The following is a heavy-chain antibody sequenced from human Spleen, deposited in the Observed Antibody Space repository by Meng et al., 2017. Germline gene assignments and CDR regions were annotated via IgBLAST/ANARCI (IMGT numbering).Heavy chain of an antibody. D-gene: IGHD2-21*02. CDR3: ARGPLTRGDIAWFDP. CDR1: GGSISSYY. CDR2: IYTSGST. V-gene: IGHV4-4*07. Sequence: SETLSLTCTVSGGSISSYYWSWIRQPAEKGLEWIGRIYTSGSTNYNPSLKSRVTMSVDTSKNQFSLKLSSVTAADTAVYYCARGPLTRGDIAWFDPWGQGTLVTVSS. J-gene: IGHJ5*02.